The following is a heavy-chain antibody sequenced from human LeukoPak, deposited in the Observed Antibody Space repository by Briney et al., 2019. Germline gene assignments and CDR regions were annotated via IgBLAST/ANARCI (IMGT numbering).Heavy chain of an antibody. CDR3: ARDAGGSGYDVPDY. V-gene: IGHV1-18*04. D-gene: IGHD3-22*01. CDR2: ITTYNGKT. Sequence: ASVTVSCTGSGYTFTTYGISWVRQAPGQGLEWMGWITTYNGKTHYAQKFQGRVTMTADTSTRTVSMELRSLRSDDTAVYYCARDAGGSGYDVPDYWGQGTLVTVSS. J-gene: IGHJ4*02. CDR1: GYTFTTYG.